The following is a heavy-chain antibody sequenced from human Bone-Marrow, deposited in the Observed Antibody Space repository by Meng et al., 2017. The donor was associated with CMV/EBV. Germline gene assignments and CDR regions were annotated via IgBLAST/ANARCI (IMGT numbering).Heavy chain of an antibody. V-gene: IGHV1-46*01. D-gene: IGHD3-3*01. CDR3: ARDLITITIFGVVIIGGWFDP. CDR2: INPSGGST. J-gene: IGHJ5*02. Sequence: ASVKVSCKASGYTFTSYYMHWVRQAPGQGLEWMGIINPSGGSTSYAQKFQGRVTMTRDTSTSTVYMELSSLRSEDTAVYYCARDLITITIFGVVIIGGWFDPWGQGTLVTVSS. CDR1: GYTFTSYY.